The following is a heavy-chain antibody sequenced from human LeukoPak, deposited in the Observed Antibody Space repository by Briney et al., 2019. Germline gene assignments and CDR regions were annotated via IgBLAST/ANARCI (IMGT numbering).Heavy chain of an antibody. CDR2: INPNSGGI. CDR3: ARDLGRNFYYALDY. D-gene: IGHD3-22*01. V-gene: IGHV1-2*02. J-gene: IGHJ4*02. CDR1: GYTFTAFY. Sequence: GASVKVSCKASGYTFTAFYIHWVRQAPGQGLEWMGWINPNSGGINYAQKFQGRVTMTTDTSTSTAYMELRSLRSDDTAVYYCARDLGRNFYYALDYWGQGTLVTVSS.